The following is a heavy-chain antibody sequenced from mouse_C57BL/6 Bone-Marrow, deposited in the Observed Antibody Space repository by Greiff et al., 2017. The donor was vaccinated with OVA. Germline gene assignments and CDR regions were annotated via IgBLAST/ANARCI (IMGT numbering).Heavy chain of an antibody. J-gene: IGHJ2*01. D-gene: IGHD2-1*01. CDR1: GYTFTSYW. CDR3: AIIYYGNYYFDY. V-gene: IGHV1-69*01. Sequence: VQLQQSGAELVMPGASVKLSCKASGYTFTSYWMHWVKQRPGQGLEWIGEIDPSDSYTNYNQKFKGKSTLTVDKSSSTAYMQLSSLTSEDSAVYYCAIIYYGNYYFDYWGQGTTLTVSS. CDR2: IDPSDSYT.